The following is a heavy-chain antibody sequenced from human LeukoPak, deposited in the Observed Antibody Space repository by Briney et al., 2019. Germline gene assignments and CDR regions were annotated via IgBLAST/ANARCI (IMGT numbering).Heavy chain of an antibody. Sequence: GGSLRLSCAASGFTFSSYAMSWVRQAPGEGLEWVSAISGSGGSTYYADSVKGRFTISRDNSKNTLYLQMNSLRAEDTAVYYCAKDRGYSSSWGVLFDYWGQGTLVTVSS. V-gene: IGHV3-23*01. D-gene: IGHD6-13*01. CDR2: ISGSGGST. CDR1: GFTFSSYA. CDR3: AKDRGYSSSWGVLFDY. J-gene: IGHJ4*02.